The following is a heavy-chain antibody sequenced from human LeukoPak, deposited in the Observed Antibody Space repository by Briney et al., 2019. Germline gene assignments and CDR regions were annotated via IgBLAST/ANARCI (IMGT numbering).Heavy chain of an antibody. CDR1: GFTVSNYW. J-gene: IGHJ4*02. CDR2: IHQNGGTE. V-gene: IGHV3-7*03. D-gene: IGHD6-13*01. Sequence: GGSLRLSCAASGFTVSNYWMSWVRQAPGEGLEWVACIHQNGGTEYYVDSVKGRFAISRDNSKNSLHLQMSSLTVEDTAVYYCARDLSSRDAFWGQGTLVTVSS. CDR3: ARDLSSRDAF.